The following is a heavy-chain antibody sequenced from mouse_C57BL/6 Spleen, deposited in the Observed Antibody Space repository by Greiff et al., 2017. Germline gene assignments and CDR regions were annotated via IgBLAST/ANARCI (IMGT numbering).Heavy chain of an antibody. CDR3: ARPFIATVVACYFDY. CDR1: GYTFTSYW. V-gene: IGHV1-55*01. D-gene: IGHD1-1*01. Sequence: QVQLQQPGAELVKPGASVKMSCKASGYTFTSYWITWLKQRPGQGLEWIGDIYPGSGSTNYNEKFKSKATLTVDTSSSTAYMQLSSLTSEDSAVXYCARPFIATVVACYFDYWGQGTTLTVSS. CDR2: IYPGSGST. J-gene: IGHJ2*01.